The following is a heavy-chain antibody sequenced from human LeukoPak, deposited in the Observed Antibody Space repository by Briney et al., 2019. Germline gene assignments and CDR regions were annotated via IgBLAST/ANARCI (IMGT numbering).Heavy chain of an antibody. J-gene: IGHJ3*02. Sequence: SETLSLTCTVSGGSISSYYWSWIRQPPGKGLEWIGYIYYSGSTNYNPSLKSRVTISVDTSKNQFSLKLSSVTAADTAVYYRARDLQSYYYDSSTNAFDIWGQGTMVTVSS. CDR3: ARDLQSYYYDSSTNAFDI. V-gene: IGHV4-59*01. D-gene: IGHD3-22*01. CDR2: IYYSGST. CDR1: GGSISSYY.